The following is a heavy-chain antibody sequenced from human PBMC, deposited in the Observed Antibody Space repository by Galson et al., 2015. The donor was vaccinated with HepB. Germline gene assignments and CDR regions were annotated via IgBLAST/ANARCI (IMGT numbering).Heavy chain of an antibody. CDR1: GYTLTELS. V-gene: IGHV1-24*01. Sequence: SVKVSCKVSGYTLTELSMHWVRQAPGKGLEWMGGFDPEDGETIYAQKFQGRVTMTEDTSTDTAYMELSSLRSEDTAVYYCATIPLSSGYLHLLYYFDYWGQGTLVTVSS. J-gene: IGHJ4*02. D-gene: IGHD3-22*01. CDR3: ATIPLSSGYLHLLYYFDY. CDR2: FDPEDGET.